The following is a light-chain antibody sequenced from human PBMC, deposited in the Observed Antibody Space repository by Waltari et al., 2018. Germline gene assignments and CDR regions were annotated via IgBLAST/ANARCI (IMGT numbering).Light chain of an antibody. CDR3: QQYHKWPPLT. J-gene: IGKJ4*01. CDR1: QSVGGN. V-gene: IGKV3-15*01. Sequence: EIEMTQSPATLSVSPGERATLYCRASQSVGGNLAWYQQKPAQAPRLLIHGASTRATGVPARFSGSGSGTEFTLTISSLQAEDFAVYYCQQYHKWPPLTFGGGTKVEIK. CDR2: GAS.